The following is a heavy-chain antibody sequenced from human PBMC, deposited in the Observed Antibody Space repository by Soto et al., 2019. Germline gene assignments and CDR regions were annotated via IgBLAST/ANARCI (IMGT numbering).Heavy chain of an antibody. D-gene: IGHD3-9*01. Sequence: QVQLVQSGAEVKKPGASVKVSCKASGYTFTSYDINWVRQATGQGLEWMGWMNPNRGNTGYAQKFQGRVTMTRNTSISTAYMELSSLRSEDTAVYYCARACGVRYFDCHGEAFDIWGQGTMVTVSS. CDR1: GYTFTSYD. CDR3: ARACGVRYFDCHGEAFDI. J-gene: IGHJ3*02. V-gene: IGHV1-8*01. CDR2: MNPNRGNT.